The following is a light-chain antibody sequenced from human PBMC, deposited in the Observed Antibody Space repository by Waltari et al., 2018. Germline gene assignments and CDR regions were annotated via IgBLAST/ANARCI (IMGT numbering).Light chain of an antibody. Sequence: QSALTHPASVSGAPGQSITISCSAVTGIGGTSDFVSWYQHHPGKVPKLLIYEVIKRPPDISDRFTGSKSGNTASLSISGLQADDEADYYCCSYVQKDIWLFGRGTKVTVL. CDR2: EVI. J-gene: IGLJ3*02. CDR3: CSYVQKDIWL. CDR1: TGIGGTSDF. V-gene: IGLV2-23*02.